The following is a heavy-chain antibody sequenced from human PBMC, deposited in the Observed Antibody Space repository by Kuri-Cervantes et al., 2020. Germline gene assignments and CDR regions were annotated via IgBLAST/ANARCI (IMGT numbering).Heavy chain of an antibody. Sequence: GSLRLSCAASGFTFSSYGMHWVRQAPGKGLEWVAFIRYDGSNKYYADSVKGRFTISRDNSKNTLYLQVGSLRAEDMAVYYCARGYGLYYYDSSGYFDYWGQGTLVTVSS. CDR3: ARGYGLYYYDSSGYFDY. CDR1: GFTFSSYG. CDR2: IRYDGSNK. V-gene: IGHV3-30*02. D-gene: IGHD3-22*01. J-gene: IGHJ4*02.